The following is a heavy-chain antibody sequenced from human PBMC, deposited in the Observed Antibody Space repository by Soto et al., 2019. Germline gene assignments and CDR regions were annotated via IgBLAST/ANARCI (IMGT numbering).Heavy chain of an antibody. CDR1: GFSLSTSGVG. V-gene: IGHV2-5*02. D-gene: IGHD3-9*01. CDR2: IYWDDDK. CDR3: AHNVNDILTGYYKRSVWFDP. Sequence: QITLKESGPTLVKPTQTLTLTCTFSGFSLSTSGVGVGWFRQPPGKALEWLALIYWDDDKRYSPSLKSRLTITKATSKTQVVLTMTNMDTVDTGTYYCAHNVNDILTGYYKRSVWFDPWGKGTLVTVSS. J-gene: IGHJ5*02.